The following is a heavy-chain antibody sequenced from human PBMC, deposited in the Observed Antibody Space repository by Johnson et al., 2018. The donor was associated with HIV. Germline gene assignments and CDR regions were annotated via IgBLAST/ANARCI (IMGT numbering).Heavy chain of an antibody. V-gene: IGHV3-30*04. CDR2: ISFDGSNR. Sequence: GGVVQPGRSLRLSCAASGFTFTSYPMHWVRQAPGKGLEWVAVISFDGSNRNYADSVKGRFTISRDNSKNMLYLQMNSLREEDTAVFYCARGGGCGGDCYSGYDAFDIWGQGTMVTVS. CDR1: GFTFTSYP. D-gene: IGHD2-21*01. J-gene: IGHJ3*02. CDR3: ARGGGCGGDCYSGYDAFDI.